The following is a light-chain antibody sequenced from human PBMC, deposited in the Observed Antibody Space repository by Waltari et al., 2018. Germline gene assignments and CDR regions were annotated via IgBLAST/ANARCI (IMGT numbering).Light chain of an antibody. V-gene: IGLV2-14*03. CDR2: DLN. CDR1: SRDVGGYDS. Sequence: QSALTQPASVSGSPGQSITISCTGSSRDVGGYDSVSWYEDHPGQAPMVIIYDLNKRPSGVSDRFSGSKSGNTASLTISGLQAEDEATFYCSSQSTKNGVIFGGGTKVTVL. J-gene: IGLJ2*01. CDR3: SSQSTKNGVI.